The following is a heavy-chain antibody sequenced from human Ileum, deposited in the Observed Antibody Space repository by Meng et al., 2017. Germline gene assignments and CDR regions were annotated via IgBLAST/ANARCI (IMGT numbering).Heavy chain of an antibody. V-gene: IGHV1-18*01. CDR3: ASGTPGRSYCDY. CDR2: FVNYVDT. Sequence: GHLGVGWRTRGPPVRCSCKASGYTFGSYGICWVRQAPGQGLEWMGWFVNYVDTYPAPKFQGRVTMTTDTHTNTAFMELRSLTSDDTAVYYCASGTPGRSYCDYWGQGTLVTSPQ. J-gene: IGHJ4*02. CDR1: GYTFGSYG. D-gene: IGHD2-15*01.